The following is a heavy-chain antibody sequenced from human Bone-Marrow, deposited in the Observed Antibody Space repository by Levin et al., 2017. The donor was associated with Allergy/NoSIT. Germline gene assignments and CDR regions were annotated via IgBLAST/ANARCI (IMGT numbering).Heavy chain of an antibody. J-gene: IGHJ6*02. CDR2: ISGSGGST. CDR1: GFTFSSYA. CDR3: AKQYSSSWYGDYYYYGMDV. Sequence: GGSLRLSCAASGFTFSSYAMSWVRQAPGKGLEWVSAISGSGGSTYYADSVKGRFTISRDNSKNTLYLQMNSLRAEDTAVYYCAKQYSSSWYGDYYYYGMDVWGQGTTVTVSS. D-gene: IGHD6-13*01. V-gene: IGHV3-23*01.